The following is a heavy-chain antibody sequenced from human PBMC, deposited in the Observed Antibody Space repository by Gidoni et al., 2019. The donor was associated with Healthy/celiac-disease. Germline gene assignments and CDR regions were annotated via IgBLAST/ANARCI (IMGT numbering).Heavy chain of an antibody. V-gene: IGHV3-48*03. Sequence: EVHLVESGGGLVPPGGSLRLSCSASVFTFSSYEMNWVRQAPGKGLEWVSYISSSGSTIYYADSVKGRFTISRDNAKNSLYLQMNSLRAEDTAVYYCAREMYGRIDYWGQGTLVTVSS. CDR1: VFTFSSYE. CDR3: AREMYGRIDY. CDR2: ISSSGSTI. J-gene: IGHJ4*02. D-gene: IGHD2-8*01.